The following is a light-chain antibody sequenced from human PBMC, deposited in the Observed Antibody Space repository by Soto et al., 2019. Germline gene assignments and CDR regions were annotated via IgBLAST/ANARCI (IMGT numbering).Light chain of an antibody. Sequence: GGRVTIRRRASQSISSWLAWFQQKPGKAPRLLIYEASRLESGVPSRISGSGSGTEFTLTISSLQPDDFATYYCQHYTNYPRTLGQGTRVENK. V-gene: IGKV1-5*03. CDR1: QSISSW. J-gene: IGKJ1*01. CDR2: EAS. CDR3: QHYTNYPRT.